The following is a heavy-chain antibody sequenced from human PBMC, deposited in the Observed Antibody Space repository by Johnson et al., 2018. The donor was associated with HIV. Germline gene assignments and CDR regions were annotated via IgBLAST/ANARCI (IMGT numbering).Heavy chain of an antibody. CDR2: IKQDGSEK. CDR3: ARDRKLRILEVAPNKNDAVDI. Sequence: EVQLVESGGGLVQPGGSLRLSCGASAFTFSSNDMKWVRQAPGKGLEWVANIKQDGSEKYYVDSVKGRFTISRDNAKNSLYLQMNSLRAEDPAVYYCARDRKLRILEVAPNKNDAVDIGGQGTMVTVSS. CDR1: AFTFSSND. J-gene: IGHJ3*02. D-gene: IGHD3-3*01. V-gene: IGHV3-7*01.